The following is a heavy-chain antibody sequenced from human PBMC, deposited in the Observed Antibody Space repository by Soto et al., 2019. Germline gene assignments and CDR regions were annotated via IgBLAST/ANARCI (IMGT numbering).Heavy chain of an antibody. Sequence: EVQLLESGGGLEQSGGSLRLSCAASGLTFDSRGMSWVRQAPGKGLEWVSAIDGGVGSTYYADSVKGRFTISRDNSKNTLYLQMNSLRAEDTAIHYCTTSNGYFVDWGQGTLVTVSS. V-gene: IGHV3-23*01. CDR3: TTSNGYFVD. J-gene: IGHJ4*02. CDR1: GLTFDSRG. D-gene: IGHD3-22*01. CDR2: IDGGVGST.